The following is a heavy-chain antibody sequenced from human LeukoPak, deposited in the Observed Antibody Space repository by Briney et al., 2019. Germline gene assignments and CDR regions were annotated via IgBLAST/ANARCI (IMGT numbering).Heavy chain of an antibody. D-gene: IGHD3-16*01. CDR2: IRSTGTHM. CDR1: GFTFSNYG. V-gene: IGHV3-30*02. CDR3: VKDQGDGQYIDH. Sequence: HPGGSLRLSCAASGFTFSNYGMHWVRQAPGKGLDWVAFIRSTGTHMFHADSLQGRFTISRDNTKNTLYLQMNSLRNEDTAVYYCVKDQGDGQYIDHWGQGTLVTVSS. J-gene: IGHJ4*02.